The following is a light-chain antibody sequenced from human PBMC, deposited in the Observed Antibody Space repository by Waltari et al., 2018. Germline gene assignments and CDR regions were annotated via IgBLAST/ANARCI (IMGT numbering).Light chain of an antibody. CDR2: KAS. J-gene: IGLJ2*01. CDR3: QSADTTEVL. Sequence: SSELTQPPSVSVAPGQTARITCSGDALSKIFVSWYQQKPGQAPRLVLFKASERPQGGPERFSGSTSGTTVTLTISGVQAEDEGDYYCQSADTTEVLFGGGTKLTVL. V-gene: IGLV3-25*03. CDR1: ALSKIF.